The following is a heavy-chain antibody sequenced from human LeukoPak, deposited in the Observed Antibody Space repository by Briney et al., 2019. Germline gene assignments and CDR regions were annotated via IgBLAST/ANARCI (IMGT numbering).Heavy chain of an antibody. V-gene: IGHV3-23*01. J-gene: IGHJ4*02. D-gene: IGHD3-10*01. CDR2: ISGSGAST. CDR1: GFTLSTNA. Sequence: GGSLRLSCLTSGFTLSTNAMSWVRQAPGKGLEWISGISGSGASTYYADSVKGRFTISRDNSKNTLYVQMNSLRAEDTAVYYCAKGHYYGSGSLDYWGQGTLVTVPS. CDR3: AKGHYYGSGSLDY.